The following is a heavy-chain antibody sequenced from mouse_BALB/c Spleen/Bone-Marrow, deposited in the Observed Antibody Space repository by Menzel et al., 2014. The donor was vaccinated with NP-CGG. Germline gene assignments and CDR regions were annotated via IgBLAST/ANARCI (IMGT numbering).Heavy chain of an antibody. CDR3: ARYRGY. V-gene: IGHV1-14*01. CDR2: INPYNDGT. CDR1: GYTFTIYV. Sequence: VQLQQSGPQLVKHVASVKMSCKASGYTFTIYVMHWVKQKPGQCLERIGYINPYNDGTKYNEKFKGKATLTSDKSSSTAYMELSSLTSEVSAVYYCARYRGYWGQGTTLTVSS. D-gene: IGHD2-14*01. J-gene: IGHJ2*01.